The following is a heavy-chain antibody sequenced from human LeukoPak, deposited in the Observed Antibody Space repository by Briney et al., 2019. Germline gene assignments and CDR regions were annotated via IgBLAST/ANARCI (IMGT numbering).Heavy chain of an antibody. Sequence: PSETLSLTCTVSGGSFSIFYWSWIRQPAEKGLEWIGRISSSGTTNYNPSLKSRVTMSVGTSKSQFSLELSSVTAADTAIYYCARDRTESNVPPYYFDYWGRGTLVTVSS. V-gene: IGHV4-4*07. D-gene: IGHD2-8*01. J-gene: IGHJ4*02. CDR3: ARDRTESNVPPYYFDY. CDR2: ISSSGTT. CDR1: GGSFSIFY.